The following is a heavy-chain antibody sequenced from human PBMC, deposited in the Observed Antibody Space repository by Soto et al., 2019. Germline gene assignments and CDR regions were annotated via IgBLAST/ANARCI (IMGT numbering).Heavy chain of an antibody. CDR1: EFRFSTFS. Sequence: EKRLVESGGSLVKPGGSLRLSCAASEFRFSTFSMNWVRQAPEKGMEWVSSITIGSSYINYADSVKGRFAISRDDAQKSLYLQMNNLRSEDTAVYYCARLTSCGGGTCFSDYYYYGMEVWRQGTTVTVSS. J-gene: IGHJ6*02. CDR3: ARLTSCGGGTCFSDYYYYGMEV. CDR2: ITIGSSYI. D-gene: IGHD2-15*01. V-gene: IGHV3-21*04.